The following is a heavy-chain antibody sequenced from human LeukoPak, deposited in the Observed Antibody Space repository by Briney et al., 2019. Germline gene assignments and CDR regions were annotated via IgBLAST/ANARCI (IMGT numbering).Heavy chain of an antibody. CDR2: ISTSSSAI. CDR1: GFTFSTYG. CDR3: ARDLGVVRGAITPGY. J-gene: IGHJ4*02. D-gene: IGHD3-10*01. Sequence: GGSLRLSCAASGFTFSTYGMNWVRQAPGRGLEWVSYISTSSSAIDYADSVKGRFTISRDNAKNSLYLQMNSLRAEDTAGYYCARDLGVVRGAITPGYWGQGTLVTVSS. V-gene: IGHV3-48*01.